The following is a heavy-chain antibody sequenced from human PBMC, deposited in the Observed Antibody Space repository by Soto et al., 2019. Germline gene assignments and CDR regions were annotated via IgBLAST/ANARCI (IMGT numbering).Heavy chain of an antibody. V-gene: IGHV1-69*12. CDR1: GDTFSSFA. Sequence: QVHLVQSGAEVKKPGSSVKVSCKASGDTFSSFAISWVRQAPGQGLEWMGGIIPIFRTPDYAQKFQGRVTITVDESTNTHYMELRSLTSADTAVYSCARDKDRQQLGCNYYSALDVWGQGTTVIVSS. CDR3: ARDKDRQQLGCNYYSALDV. CDR2: IIPIFRTP. D-gene: IGHD2-15*01. J-gene: IGHJ6*02.